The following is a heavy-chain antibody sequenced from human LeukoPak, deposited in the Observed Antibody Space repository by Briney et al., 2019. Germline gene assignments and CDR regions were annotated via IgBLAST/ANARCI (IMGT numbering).Heavy chain of an antibody. CDR1: GYSITSAYY. CDR3: ARHDYYASGSPIDY. CDR2: FFLKGST. D-gene: IGHD3-10*01. Sequence: SETLSLTCTVSGYSITSAYYWGWIRQPPGKGLEWIGSFFLKGSTYYNPSLKSRVTISVDTSKNQFSLTLSSVTAADTAVYYCARHDYYASGSPIDYWGQGTLVTVSS. J-gene: IGHJ4*02. V-gene: IGHV4-38-2*02.